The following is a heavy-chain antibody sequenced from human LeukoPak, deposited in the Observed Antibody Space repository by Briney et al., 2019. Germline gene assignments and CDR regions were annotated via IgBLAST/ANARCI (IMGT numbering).Heavy chain of an antibody. D-gene: IGHD4-11*01. J-gene: IGHJ6*03. V-gene: IGHV1-8*01. Sequence: ASVKVSCKASGYTFTSYDINRVRQATGQGLEWMGWMNPNSGNTGYAQKFQGRVTMTRNTSISTAYMELSSLRSEDTAVYYCARDLQSHGDYYYYMDVWGKGTTVTVSS. CDR1: GYTFTSYD. CDR2: MNPNSGNT. CDR3: ARDLQSHGDYYYYMDV.